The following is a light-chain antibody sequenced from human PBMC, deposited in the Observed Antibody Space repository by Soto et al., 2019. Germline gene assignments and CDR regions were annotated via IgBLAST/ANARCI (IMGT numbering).Light chain of an antibody. CDR3: QQYNNWPPRAWT. CDR2: GAS. Sequence: EIVMTQSPATLSVSPGERATLACRASQSVSSNLAWYQQKPGQAPRLLIYGASTRATGIPARFSGSGSGTEFTLTSSTLQSEDFALYSCQQYNNWPPRAWTFGQWTKVEIK. V-gene: IGKV3-15*01. CDR1: QSVSSN. J-gene: IGKJ1*01.